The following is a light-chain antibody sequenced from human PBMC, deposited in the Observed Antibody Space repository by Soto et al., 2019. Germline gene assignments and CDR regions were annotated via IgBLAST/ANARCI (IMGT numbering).Light chain of an antibody. Sequence: EIEFRMAPVTLYSSQVERATLSCRASQSVSFYFAWYQQKPGQAPRLLIYDASYRAPGIPARFSGSGSGTDFTLTINSLQSEDFAVYYCQQYHNWLTFGGRTNVDI. CDR2: DAS. J-gene: IGKJ4*01. CDR1: QSVSFY. CDR3: QQYHNWLT. V-gene: IGKV3-11*01.